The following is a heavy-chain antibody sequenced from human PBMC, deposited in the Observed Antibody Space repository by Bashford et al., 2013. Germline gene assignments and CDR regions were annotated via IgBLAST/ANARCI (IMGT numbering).Heavy chain of an antibody. D-gene: IGHD6-13*01. CDR3: ARWIAAAGTHYYGMDV. CDR2: IIPIFGTA. J-gene: IGHJ6*02. Sequence: VRQAPGQGLEWMGGIIPIFGTANYAQKFQGRVTITADESTSTAYMELSSLRSEDTAVYYCARWIAAAGTHYYGMDVWGQGTTVTVSS. V-gene: IGHV1-69*01.